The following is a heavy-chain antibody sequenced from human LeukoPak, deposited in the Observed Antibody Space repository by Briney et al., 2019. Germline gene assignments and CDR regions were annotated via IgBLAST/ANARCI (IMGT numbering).Heavy chain of an antibody. CDR3: ARPAVAGKGWFDP. D-gene: IGHD6-19*01. CDR1: GGSISSGGYY. Sequence: PSETLSLTCTVSGGSISSGGYYWSWIRQHPGKGLEWIGYIYYSGSTYYSPSLKSRVTISVDTSKNQFSLKLSSVTAADTAVYYCARPAVAGKGWFDPWGQGTLVTVSS. CDR2: IYYSGST. V-gene: IGHV4-31*03. J-gene: IGHJ5*02.